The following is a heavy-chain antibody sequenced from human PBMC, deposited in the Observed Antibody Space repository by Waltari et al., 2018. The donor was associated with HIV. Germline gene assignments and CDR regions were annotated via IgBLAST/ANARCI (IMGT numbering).Heavy chain of an antibody. V-gene: IGHV1-69*04. Sequence: QVQLVQSGAEVKKPGSSVKVSCKASGGTFSSYAISWVRQAPGQGLEWMGRIIPILGIANYEKKFKGRGTISADKSTSTAYMELSSLRSEETAVYYCASIVGATQPDDDAFDIWGQGTMVTVSS. CDR3: ASIVGATQPDDDAFDI. D-gene: IGHD1-26*01. J-gene: IGHJ3*02. CDR2: IIPILGIA. CDR1: GGTFSSYA.